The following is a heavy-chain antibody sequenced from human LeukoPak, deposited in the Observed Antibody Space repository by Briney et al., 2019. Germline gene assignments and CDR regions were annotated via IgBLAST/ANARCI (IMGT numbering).Heavy chain of an antibody. CDR1: GFTFSTYD. J-gene: IGHJ6*02. D-gene: IGHD3-10*01. CDR2: ISRNSGAYT. CDR3: AADLSGSQHYYGMDV. Sequence: QSGGSLRLSCAASGFTFSTYDMYWVRQAPGKGLECVASISRNSGAYTYYAASVKGRFTISRDNSRSTLYLQMNGLRAEDTAVYYCAADLSGSQHYYGMDVWGQGTTVTVSS. V-gene: IGHV3-23*01.